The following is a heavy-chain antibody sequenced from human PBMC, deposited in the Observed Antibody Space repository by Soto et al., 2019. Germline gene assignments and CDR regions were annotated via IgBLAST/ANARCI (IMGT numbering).Heavy chain of an antibody. Sequence: QVQLVESGGGVVQPGRSLRLSCAASGFTFSSYAMHWVRQAPGKGLEWVAVISYDGRNKYYADSVKGRFTISRDNSKNARYLQMNSLRAEDTAVYYCARLWQTYYYYGMDVWGQGTTVTVSS. D-gene: IGHD5-18*01. V-gene: IGHV3-30-3*01. J-gene: IGHJ6*02. CDR3: ARLWQTYYYYGMDV. CDR2: ISYDGRNK. CDR1: GFTFSSYA.